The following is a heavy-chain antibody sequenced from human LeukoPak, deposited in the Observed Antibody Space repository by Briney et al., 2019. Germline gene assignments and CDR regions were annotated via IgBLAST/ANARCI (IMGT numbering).Heavy chain of an antibody. Sequence: AGGSLRLSCAASGFTFSSYAMSWVRQVPGKGLEWVSVISGSGDNTYYADTVKGRFTISRDNSKNMLYLQMNSLRAEDTAVYYCARGLWWSKYYFDYWGQGTLVTVSS. CDR2: ISGSGDNT. J-gene: IGHJ4*02. CDR3: ARGLWWSKYYFDY. CDR1: GFTFSSYA. V-gene: IGHV3-23*01. D-gene: IGHD2-21*01.